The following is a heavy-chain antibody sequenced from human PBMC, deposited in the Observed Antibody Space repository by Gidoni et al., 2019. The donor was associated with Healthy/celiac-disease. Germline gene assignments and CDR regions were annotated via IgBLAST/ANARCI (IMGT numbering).Heavy chain of an antibody. Sequence: QVQRGKSGAEVKQQGASGKVSCKTSGYTGTSYYMHWVRQAPGQGLEWRGVLNPSGGSTRSEQKFQGRVTMTRDTSTSPVYMVLRSLVSEDTAVYYCARTRPHGGHYSFDSWGQGTLVTVSS. D-gene: IGHD3-10*01. CDR2: LNPSGGST. J-gene: IGHJ4*02. CDR1: GYTGTSYY. V-gene: IGHV1-46*01. CDR3: ARTRPHGGHYSFDS.